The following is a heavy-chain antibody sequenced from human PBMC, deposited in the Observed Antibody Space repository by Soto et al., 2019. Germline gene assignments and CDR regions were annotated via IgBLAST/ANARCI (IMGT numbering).Heavy chain of an antibody. J-gene: IGHJ4*02. Sequence: SVKVSCKASGGTFSNHAISWVRQAPGQGPEWMGGIIPISGTTNYAQKFLGRVTITADESMTTAYMEMSSLRSEDTAVYYCARGPDRSGFYLFDYWGQGTLVTVSS. CDR1: GGTFSNHA. D-gene: IGHD3-22*01. CDR3: ARGPDRSGFYLFDY. CDR2: IIPISGTT. V-gene: IGHV1-69*13.